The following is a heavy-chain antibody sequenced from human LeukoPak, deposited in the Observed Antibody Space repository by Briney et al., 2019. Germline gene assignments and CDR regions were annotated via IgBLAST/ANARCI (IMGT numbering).Heavy chain of an antibody. V-gene: IGHV1-18*01. CDR1: GYTFTSYG. D-gene: IGHD5-18*01. Sequence: ASVKVSCKASGYTFTSYGISWVRQAPGQGLEWMGWISAYNGNTNYAQKLQGRVTMTTDTSTSTAYMELRSLRSDDTAVYYCARAATRGYTYGHFDYWGQGTLVTVSS. J-gene: IGHJ4*02. CDR2: ISAYNGNT. CDR3: ARAATRGYTYGHFDY.